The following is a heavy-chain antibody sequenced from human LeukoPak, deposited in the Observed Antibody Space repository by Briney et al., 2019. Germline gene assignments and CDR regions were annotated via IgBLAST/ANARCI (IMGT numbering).Heavy chain of an antibody. CDR1: GFTFSSYA. CDR3: ASRYSSSWTLDY. J-gene: IGHJ4*02. V-gene: IGHV3-30*01. D-gene: IGHD6-13*01. Sequence: GGSLRLSWGASGFTFSSYAMHWVRQAPGKGLEWVAVVSYDGSNKYYAESVKGRFTISRDNSKNTLNLQMNSLRVEDTAVYYCASRYSSSWTLDYWGQGTLVIVSS. CDR2: VSYDGSNK.